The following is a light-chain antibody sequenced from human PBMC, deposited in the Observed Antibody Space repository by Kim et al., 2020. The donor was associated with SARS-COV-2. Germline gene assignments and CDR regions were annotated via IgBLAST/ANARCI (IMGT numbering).Light chain of an antibody. V-gene: IGKV3-20*01. CDR1: QSGSGNY. CDR2: GAS. CDR3: QQYGSSPYT. Sequence: LSPGERATLSCRASQSGSGNYLAWYQQKPGQAPRLLISGASSRASGIADRFSGSGSGTDFTLTISGLEPEDFAVYYCQQYGSSPYTFGQGTKLEIK. J-gene: IGKJ2*01.